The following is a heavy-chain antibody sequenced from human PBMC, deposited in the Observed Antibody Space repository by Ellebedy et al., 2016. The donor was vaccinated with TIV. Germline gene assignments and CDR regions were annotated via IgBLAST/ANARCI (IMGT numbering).Heavy chain of an antibody. V-gene: IGHV1-46*01. D-gene: IGHD2-8*02. CDR3: VRGHSGVSPFVFDY. CDR1: RYTFTRDY. J-gene: IGHJ4*02. CDR2: INPGDGST. Sequence: ASVKVSXKTSRYTFTRDYMHWVRQAPGQGLEWMGIINPGDGSTSYEQKFQGRVTMTRDTSTSTVYMELSSLRSEDTALYYCVRGHSGVSPFVFDYWGQGTLVTVSS.